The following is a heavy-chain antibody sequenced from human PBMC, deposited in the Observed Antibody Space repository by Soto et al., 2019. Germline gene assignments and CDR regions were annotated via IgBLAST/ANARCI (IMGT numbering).Heavy chain of an antibody. V-gene: IGHV4-34*01. D-gene: IGHD3-9*01. CDR1: GGSFSGYY. Sequence: ETLSLTCAVYGGSFSGYYWSWIRQPPGKGLEWIGEINHSGSTNYNPSLKSRVTISVDTSKNQFSLKLSSVTAADTAVYYCARGHKLRYFDWLLSDAFDIWGQGAMVTVSS. CDR3: ARGHKLRYFDWLLSDAFDI. J-gene: IGHJ3*02. CDR2: INHSGST.